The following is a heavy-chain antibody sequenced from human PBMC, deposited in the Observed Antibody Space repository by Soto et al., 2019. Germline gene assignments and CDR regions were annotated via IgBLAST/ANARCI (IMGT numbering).Heavy chain of an antibody. J-gene: IGHJ4*02. V-gene: IGHV4-39*01. CDR2: IYHSGNT. CDR3: ARHEWLQLWLVTEY. CDR1: GDSIGSSTNY. D-gene: IGHD5-18*01. Sequence: SETLSLTCSVSGDSIGSSTNYWGWIRQPPGKGLEWIGTIYHSGNTYYNPTLKSRVAISVDMSKNQFSLRLNSVTAADTAVYYCARHEWLQLWLVTEYWGQGALVTVSA.